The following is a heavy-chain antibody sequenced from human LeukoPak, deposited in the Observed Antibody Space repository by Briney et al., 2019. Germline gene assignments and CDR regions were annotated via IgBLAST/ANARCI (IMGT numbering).Heavy chain of an antibody. J-gene: IGHJ4*02. CDR2: MNPNSGNT. CDR1: GYTFTSYD. V-gene: IGHV1-8*01. D-gene: IGHD2-15*01. Sequence: ASVKVSCKASGYTFTSYDINWVRQATGQGLEWVGWMNPNSGNTGYAQKFQGRVTMTRNTSISTAYMELSSLRSEDTAVYYCARGFPRKYCSGGSCYKYYFDYWGQGTLVTVSS. CDR3: ARGFPRKYCSGGSCYKYYFDY.